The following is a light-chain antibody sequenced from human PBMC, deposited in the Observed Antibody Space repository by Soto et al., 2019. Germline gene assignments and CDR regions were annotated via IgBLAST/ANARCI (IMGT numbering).Light chain of an antibody. CDR2: EVS. CDR3: CSYAGSSTFV. J-gene: IGLJ1*01. CDR1: SSDIGGADY. V-gene: IGLV2-8*01. Sequence: QSVLTQPPSASGSPGQSVTISCTGTSSDIGGADYVSWFQQRPGKAPKLLTYEVSKRPSGVPDRFSASKSGNTASLTVSGLQADDEADYYCCSYAGSSTFVFGSGTKV.